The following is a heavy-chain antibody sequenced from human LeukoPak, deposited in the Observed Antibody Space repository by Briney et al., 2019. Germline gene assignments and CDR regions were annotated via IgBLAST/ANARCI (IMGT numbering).Heavy chain of an antibody. Sequence: SETLSLTCTVSGGSISSYYWGWIRQPPGRGLEWIGYIYYSGNTNYNPSLESRVTISVDTSKNQFSLKLSSVTAADTAVYYCARQAIEYSSSWGYYFDYWGQGTLVTVSS. CDR1: GGSISSYY. CDR2: IYYSGNT. D-gene: IGHD6-6*01. J-gene: IGHJ4*02. V-gene: IGHV4-59*01. CDR3: ARQAIEYSSSWGYYFDY.